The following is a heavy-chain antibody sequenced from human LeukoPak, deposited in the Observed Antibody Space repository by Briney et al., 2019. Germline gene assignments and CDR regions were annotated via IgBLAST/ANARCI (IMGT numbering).Heavy chain of an antibody. CDR3: ASWYYYGSGQRGLDY. CDR2: IYYSGST. D-gene: IGHD3-10*01. Sequence: SETLSLTCTVSGGSISSGDYYWSWIRQPPGKGLEWIGYIYYSGSTYYNPSLKSRITISVDTSKNQLSLKLSSVTAADTAVYYCASWYYYGSGQRGLDYWGQGTLVTVSS. V-gene: IGHV4-30-4*08. J-gene: IGHJ4*02. CDR1: GGSISSGDYY.